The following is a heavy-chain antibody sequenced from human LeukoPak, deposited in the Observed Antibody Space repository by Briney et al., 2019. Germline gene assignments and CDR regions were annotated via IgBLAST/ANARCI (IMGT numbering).Heavy chain of an antibody. CDR2: ISYDGSNK. D-gene: IGHD1-7*01. CDR1: GFTFSSYA. CDR3: ARDQSSKATTPTRY. J-gene: IGHJ4*02. V-gene: IGHV3-30*04. Sequence: PGGSLRLSCAASGFTFSSYAMHWVRPAPGKGLEWVAVISYDGSNKYYADSVKGRFTISRDNSKNTLYLQMNSLRAEDTAVYYCARDQSSKATTPTRYWGQGTLVTVSS.